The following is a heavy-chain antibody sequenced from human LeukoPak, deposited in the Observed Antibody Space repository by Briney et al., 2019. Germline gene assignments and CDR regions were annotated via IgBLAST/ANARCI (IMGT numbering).Heavy chain of an antibody. CDR3: WWDASRSNFDY. CDR1: GYTFTSYY. V-gene: IGHV1-46*01. CDR2: INPSGGST. J-gene: IGHJ4*02. D-gene: IGHD3-10*01. Sequence: ASVKVSCKASGYTFTSYYMHWVRQAPGQGLEWMGIINPSGGSTSYAQKFQGRVTMTRDMSTSTVYMELNSLKTDDTAVYYCWWDASRSNFDYWGQGTLVTVSS.